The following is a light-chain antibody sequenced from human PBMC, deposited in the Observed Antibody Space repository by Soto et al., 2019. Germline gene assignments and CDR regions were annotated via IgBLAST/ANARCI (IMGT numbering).Light chain of an antibody. CDR1: SSDGGGYNY. Sequence: SLLTPLASGSPTPGQSITISCAGTSSDGGGYNYVSWYQQHPGKAPKLMIYDVSNRPSGVSNRFSGSKSGNTASLTISGLQAEDEADYYCSSYTSSSTLGVFGTGTKVTVL. J-gene: IGLJ1*01. V-gene: IGLV2-14*01. CDR2: DVS. CDR3: SSYTSSSTLGV.